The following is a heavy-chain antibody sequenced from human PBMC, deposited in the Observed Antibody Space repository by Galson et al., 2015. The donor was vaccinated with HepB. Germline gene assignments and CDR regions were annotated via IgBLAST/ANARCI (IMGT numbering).Heavy chain of an antibody. J-gene: IGHJ4*02. D-gene: IGHD3-16*01. CDR1: GGSINTFY. Sequence: ETLSLTCTVSGGSINTFYWSWIRQPPGKGLEGIGYIYYSGSTAYNPSLKSRVTISVDTSKNQFSLKLSSVTAADTAVYYCARKELRGNFFDLWGQGTLVTVSS. V-gene: IGHV4-59*01. CDR3: ARKELRGNFFDL. CDR2: IYYSGST.